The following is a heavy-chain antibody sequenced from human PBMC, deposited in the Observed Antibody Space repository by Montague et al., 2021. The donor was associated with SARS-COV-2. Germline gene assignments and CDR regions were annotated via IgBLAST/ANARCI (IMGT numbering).Heavy chain of an antibody. CDR2: IYPSGGIFXSGRT. CDR1: GGSISGYF. V-gene: IGHV4-4*07. J-gene: IGHJ4*02. Sequence: SETLSLTCSVSGGSISGYFWSWIRQPAGKGLEWIGRIYPSGGIFXSGRTNYHPSLKSRVTVSIDTSRNQFSLSLNSATAADTAVYFCARDSDFSSWHEAEDYFDYWGQGILVAVSS. D-gene: IGHD6-13*01. CDR3: ARDSDFSSWHEAEDYFDY.